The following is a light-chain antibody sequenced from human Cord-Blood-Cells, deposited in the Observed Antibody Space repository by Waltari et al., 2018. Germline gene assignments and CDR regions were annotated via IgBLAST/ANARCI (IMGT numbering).Light chain of an antibody. J-gene: IGLJ3*02. V-gene: IGLV3-27*01. CDR3: YSAADNNWV. CDR2: KDS. CDR1: VLAKQY. Sequence: SYELTQPSSVSVSPGQTARITCPGDVLAKQYARWFQQKPGQAPVLVIYKDSERPSGIPGRFSGSSAGTTVTLTISGAQVEDEADYYCYSAADNNWVFGGGTKLTVL.